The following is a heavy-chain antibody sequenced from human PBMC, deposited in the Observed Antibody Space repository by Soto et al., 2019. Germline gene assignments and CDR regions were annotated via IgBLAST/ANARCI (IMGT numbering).Heavy chain of an antibody. V-gene: IGHV3-7*01. CDR1: GFTFSSYW. CDR3: ARRPLGYCSGGSCYTDPYYYYGMDV. Sequence: EVQLVESGGGLVQPGGSLILSCAASGFTFSSYWMSWVRQAPGKGLEWVANIKQDGSEKYYVDSVKGRFTISRDNAKNSLYLQMNSLRAEDTAVSYCARRPLGYCSGGSCYTDPYYYYGMDVWGQGTTVTVSS. D-gene: IGHD2-15*01. CDR2: IKQDGSEK. J-gene: IGHJ6*02.